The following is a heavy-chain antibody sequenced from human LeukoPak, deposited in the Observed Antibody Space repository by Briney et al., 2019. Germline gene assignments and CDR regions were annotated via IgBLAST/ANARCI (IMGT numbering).Heavy chain of an antibody. Sequence: ASVKDSCKASGYSFTGYYMHWVRQAPGQGLEWMGWINPNSGGTNYAQKFQGRVTMTRDTSISTAYMDQSRLRSDDTAVYYCARVSTGTTFFDYWGQGTLVTVSS. CDR3: ARVSTGTTFFDY. V-gene: IGHV1-2*02. D-gene: IGHD1-7*01. CDR2: INPNSGGT. J-gene: IGHJ4*02. CDR1: GYSFTGYY.